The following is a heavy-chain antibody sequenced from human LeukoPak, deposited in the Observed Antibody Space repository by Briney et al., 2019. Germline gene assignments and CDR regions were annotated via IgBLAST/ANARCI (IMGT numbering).Heavy chain of an antibody. CDR1: GFTFSSHE. CDR3: AREGYGDSDWFDP. V-gene: IGHV3-48*03. Sequence: GGSLRLSCAASGFTFSSHEMNWVRQAPGKGLEWVSYISSSSSTIYYADSVKGRFTISRDNAKNSLYLQMNGLRAEDTAVYYCAREGYGDSDWFDPWGQGTLVTVSS. J-gene: IGHJ5*02. D-gene: IGHD4-17*01. CDR2: ISSSSSTI.